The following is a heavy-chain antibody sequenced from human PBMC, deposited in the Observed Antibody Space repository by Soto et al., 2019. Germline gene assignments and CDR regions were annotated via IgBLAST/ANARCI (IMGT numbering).Heavy chain of an antibody. CDR1: GFTFSGYS. J-gene: IGHJ6*02. CDR2: ISSSSSTI. V-gene: IGHV3-48*02. CDR3: ARDRMVATYYYYYGMDV. Sequence: SGGSLRLSCAASGFTFSGYSMNWVRQAPGKGLEWVSYISSSSSTIYYADSVKGRFTISRDNAKNSLYLQMNSLRDEDTAVYYCARDRMVATYYYYYGMDVWGQGTTVTVSS. D-gene: IGHD5-12*01.